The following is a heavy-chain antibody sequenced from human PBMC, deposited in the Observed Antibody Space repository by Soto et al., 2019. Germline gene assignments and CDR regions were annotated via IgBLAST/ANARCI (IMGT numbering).Heavy chain of an antibody. J-gene: IGHJ4*02. D-gene: IGHD6-13*01. Sequence: SETLSLTCAVSGASIGTYYWSWIRQPPGKGLEWIGYVYYNGNTNYNPSLMSRVTISVDTSKNQFSLNLTSVTAADTAVYYCARGILAAADYYFDYWGQGTMVTVSS. CDR3: ARGILAAADYYFDY. V-gene: IGHV4-59*01. CDR1: GASIGTYY. CDR2: VYYNGNT.